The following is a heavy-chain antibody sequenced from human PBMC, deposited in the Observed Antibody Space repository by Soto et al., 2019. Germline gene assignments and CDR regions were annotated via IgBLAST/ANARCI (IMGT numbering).Heavy chain of an antibody. J-gene: IGHJ4*02. CDR2: ISGSGGST. CDR1: GFTFSSYA. V-gene: IGHV3-23*01. Sequence: PGGSLRLSCAASGFTFSSYAMSWVRQAPGKGLEWVSAISGSGGSTYYADSVKGRFTISRDNSKNTLYLQMNSLRAEDTAVYYCAKRAYDILTTSPMYYFDYWGQGTLVTVSS. CDR3: AKRAYDILTTSPMYYFDY. D-gene: IGHD3-9*01.